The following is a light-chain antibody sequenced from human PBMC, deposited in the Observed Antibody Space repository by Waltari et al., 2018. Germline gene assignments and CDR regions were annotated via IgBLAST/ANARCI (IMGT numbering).Light chain of an antibody. V-gene: IGKV3-11*01. CDR3: QQRSDWRGLT. J-gene: IGKJ4*01. Sequence: EIVLTQSPATLSLSPGERATLSCRASQSLSSYLAWYQQNPGQAPRLLIYDASKRVTGTPARFSGSGSGTDFTLTISSLEPEDFAVYYCQQRSDWRGLTFGGGTKVEIK. CDR1: QSLSSY. CDR2: DAS.